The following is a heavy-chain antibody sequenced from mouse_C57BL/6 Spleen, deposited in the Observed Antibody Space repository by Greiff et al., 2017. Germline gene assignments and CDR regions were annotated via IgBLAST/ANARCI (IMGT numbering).Heavy chain of an antibody. CDR3: SPLITTVGAMDY. CDR1: GFNIKDYY. V-gene: IGHV14-1*01. J-gene: IGHJ4*01. Sequence: EVQLQQSGAELVRPGASVKLSCTASGFNIKDYYMHWVKQRPEQGLEWIGRIDPEDGDTEYAPKFQGKATMTADTSSNTAYLQLSSLTSEDTAVYYCSPLITTVGAMDYWGQGTSVTVSS. CDR2: IDPEDGDT. D-gene: IGHD1-1*01.